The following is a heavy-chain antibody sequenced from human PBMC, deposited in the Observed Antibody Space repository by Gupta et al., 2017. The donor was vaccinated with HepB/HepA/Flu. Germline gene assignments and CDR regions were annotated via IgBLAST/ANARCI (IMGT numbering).Heavy chain of an antibody. D-gene: IGHD2/OR15-2a*01. Sequence: QVQLQQSGPGLVKPSQTLSLTCAISGDSVSSNSVAWNWIRQSPSRGLEWLGRTYYRSKWYNDYAVSVRSRIIINPDTSKNQFSLQLSSLTPEDTAVYYCAREKINRDLCRNCYFDYWGQGTLVTVSS. CDR1: GDSVSSNSVA. V-gene: IGHV6-1*01. J-gene: IGHJ4*02. CDR3: AREKINRDLCRNCYFDY. CDR2: TYYRSKWYN.